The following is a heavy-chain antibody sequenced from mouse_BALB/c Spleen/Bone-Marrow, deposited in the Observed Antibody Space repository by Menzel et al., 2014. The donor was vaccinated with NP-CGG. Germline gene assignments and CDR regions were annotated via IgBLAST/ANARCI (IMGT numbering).Heavy chain of an antibody. CDR3: SLLDDY. V-gene: IGHV1-53*01. J-gene: IGHJ2*01. CDR2: INPYNGGT. D-gene: IGHD1-1*01. Sequence: LQESGAELVKPGASVKLSCKASGYTFTRYYMYWVKQRPGQGLEWIGGINPYNGGTHFNEKFKSKATLTVDKSSSTAYMQLNSLASEDSAVYYCSLLDDYWGQGTTLTVSS. CDR1: GYTFTRYY.